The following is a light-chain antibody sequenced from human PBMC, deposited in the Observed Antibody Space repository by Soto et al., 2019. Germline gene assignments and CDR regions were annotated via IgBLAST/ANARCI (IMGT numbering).Light chain of an antibody. CDR2: SAS. V-gene: IGKV1-9*01. CDR3: PQLYSQPLT. Sequence: IQLNNSPSSLSASVDDRVTITCRASQGVTSYLAWYQQRPGKAPGLLIYSASTLQSGVPSRFSGSGYGTEFSLTISNLQPEDFATYYCPQLYSQPLTFGGGTKVDIK. J-gene: IGKJ4*01. CDR1: QGVTSY.